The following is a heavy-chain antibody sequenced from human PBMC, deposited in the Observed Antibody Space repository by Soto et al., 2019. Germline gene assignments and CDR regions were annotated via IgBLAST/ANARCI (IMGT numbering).Heavy chain of an antibody. CDR2: MYNTGST. CDR1: GGSISGYY. Sequence: LSLTCTVSGGSISGYYWSWIRQPPGKGLEWIGYMYNTGSTVYNPSFKSRVTISVDTSKNQFSLKLNSVTAADTAVYYCARDLWGYCGTDCYPLDVRGQGTTVTVSS. CDR3: ARDLWGYCGTDCYPLDV. D-gene: IGHD2-21*02. V-gene: IGHV4-59*01. J-gene: IGHJ6*02.